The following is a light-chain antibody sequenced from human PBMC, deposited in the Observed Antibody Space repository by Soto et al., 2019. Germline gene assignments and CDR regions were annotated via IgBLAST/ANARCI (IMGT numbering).Light chain of an antibody. CDR2: GSS. V-gene: IGKV3-20*01. J-gene: IGKJ1*01. CDR1: QSVSSTF. CDR3: QQYDSPRT. Sequence: EIVLTQSPDTLSLSPGERATLSCRASQSVSSTFLAWYQQKPGQAPRVLIYGSSVRAAGIPDRFSGSGSGTDFTLTISRLEPEDFAVYYCQQYDSPRTFGQGTKVEMK.